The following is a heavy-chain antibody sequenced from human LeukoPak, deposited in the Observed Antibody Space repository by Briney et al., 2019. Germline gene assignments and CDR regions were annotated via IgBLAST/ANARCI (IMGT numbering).Heavy chain of an antibody. CDR3: AKHQSADILTVLHAY. J-gene: IGHJ4*02. Sequence: GGSLRLSCAASGFTSSSYARGWVGQDPGKGREWVSVISGSGGSTNHADSVKGRFTISRDNSKNTLYLQMNSLRAEDTAVYCCAKHQSADILTVLHAYWGQGTLVSVSS. CDR1: GFTSSSYA. V-gene: IGHV3-23*01. D-gene: IGHD3-9*01. CDR2: ISGSGGST.